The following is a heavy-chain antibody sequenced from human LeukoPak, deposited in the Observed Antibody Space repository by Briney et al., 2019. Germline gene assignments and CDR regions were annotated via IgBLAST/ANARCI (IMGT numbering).Heavy chain of an antibody. D-gene: IGHD2-15*01. Sequence: GGSLRLSCVASGFTFSNFWMSWVRQAPGKGPEWVANIKQDGDETYYLDSVKGRFTVSRDNAKNSLYLQMNTLRAEDTAVYYCARDVGLDYWGQGTLVTVSS. V-gene: IGHV3-7*01. CDR3: ARDVGLDY. CDR1: GFTFSNFW. J-gene: IGHJ4*02. CDR2: IKQDGDET.